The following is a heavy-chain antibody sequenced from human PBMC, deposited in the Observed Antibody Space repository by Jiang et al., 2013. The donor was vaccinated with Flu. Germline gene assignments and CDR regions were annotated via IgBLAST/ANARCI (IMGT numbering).Heavy chain of an antibody. CDR2: INPSGDGT. CDR3: ARDSSRDYYGSGTYDF. CDR1: GYTFSSYY. Sequence: AEVKKPGASVKVSCKAYGYTFSSYYMVWVRQAPGQGLEWMGIINPSGDGTTYAQKFQGRVTMTRDTSTSTVYMEVSSLRSEDTAVYHCARDSSRDYYGSGTYDFWGQGTLVTVSS. J-gene: IGHJ4*02. V-gene: IGHV1-46*01. D-gene: IGHD3-10*01.